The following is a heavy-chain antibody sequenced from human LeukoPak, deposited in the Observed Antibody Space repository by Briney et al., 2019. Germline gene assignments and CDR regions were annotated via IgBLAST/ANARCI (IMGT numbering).Heavy chain of an antibody. Sequence: GASVKVSCKVSGYTLTELSMHWVRQAPGKGLEWMGGFDPEDGETIYAQKFQGRVTMTEDTATDTAYMELSSLTSEDTAVYYCATKSDSSGYYSLDYWGQGTLVTVSS. CDR2: FDPEDGET. J-gene: IGHJ4*02. V-gene: IGHV1-24*01. D-gene: IGHD3-22*01. CDR1: GYTLTELS. CDR3: ATKSDSSGYYSLDY.